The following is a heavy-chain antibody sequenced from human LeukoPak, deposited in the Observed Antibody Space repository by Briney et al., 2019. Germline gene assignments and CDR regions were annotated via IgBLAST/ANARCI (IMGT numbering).Heavy chain of an antibody. D-gene: IGHD5-12*01. J-gene: IGHJ5*02. Sequence: GRSLRPSCAASGFTFSSYEMNWVRQAPGKGLEWVSYISSSGDTIYYADSVKGRFTISRDNAKNSLYLQMNSLRAEDTAVYYCARSGYSGYSNWFDPWGQGTLVTVSS. V-gene: IGHV3-48*03. CDR2: ISSSGDTI. CDR3: ARSGYSGYSNWFDP. CDR1: GFTFSSYE.